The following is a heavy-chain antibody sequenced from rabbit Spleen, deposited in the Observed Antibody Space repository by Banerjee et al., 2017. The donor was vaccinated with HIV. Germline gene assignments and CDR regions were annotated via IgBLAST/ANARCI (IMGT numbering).Heavy chain of an antibody. J-gene: IGHJ4*01. V-gene: IGHV1S40*01. CDR2: IYVGSVGST. CDR3: ARSFFSSNYYMGYFKL. D-gene: IGHD8-1*01. Sequence: QSLEESGGDLVKPGASLTLSCKASGFTLSSYWICWVRQAPGKGLEWIGCIYVGSVGSTYYASWAKGRFTISKTSSTTVTLQMTSLTAADTATYFCARSFFSSNYYMGYFKLWGPGTLVTVS. CDR1: GFTLSSYW.